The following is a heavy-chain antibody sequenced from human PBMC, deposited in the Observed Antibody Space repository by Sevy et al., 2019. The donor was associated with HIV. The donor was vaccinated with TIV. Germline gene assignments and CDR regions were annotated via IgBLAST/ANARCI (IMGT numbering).Heavy chain of an antibody. J-gene: IGHJ3*02. Sequence: ASVKVSCKASGYTFTSYDISWVRQAPGQGLEWMGRISAYNGNTNYAQKLQGRVTMTTDTSTSTAYMELRSLRSDDTAVYYCARSGYCTTGVCYRDAFDIWGQGTMVTVSS. D-gene: IGHD2-8*01. CDR1: GYTFTSYD. CDR3: ARSGYCTTGVCYRDAFDI. V-gene: IGHV1-18*04. CDR2: ISAYNGNT.